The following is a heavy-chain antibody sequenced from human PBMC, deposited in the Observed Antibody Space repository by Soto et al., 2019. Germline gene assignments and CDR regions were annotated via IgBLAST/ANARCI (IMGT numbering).Heavy chain of an antibody. CDR2: IYPGDSDT. V-gene: IGHV5-51*01. CDR3: ARMVVNTALGYFDC. Sequence: GESLKISCKGSGHSFTSNWIGWVRQMPGKGLEWMGIIYPGDSDTRYSPSFQGQVTISADKSNSTAYLQWRSLKASDTAMYYCARMVVNTALGYFDCWGQGTLVTVSS. D-gene: IGHD5-18*01. CDR1: GHSFTSNW. J-gene: IGHJ4*02.